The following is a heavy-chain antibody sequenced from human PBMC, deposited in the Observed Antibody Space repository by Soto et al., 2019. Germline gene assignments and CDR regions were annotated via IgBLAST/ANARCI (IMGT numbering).Heavy chain of an antibody. CDR1: GFTVSSNY. J-gene: IGHJ6*02. CDR3: ASAIVATIYYYYGMDV. D-gene: IGHD5-12*01. V-gene: IGHV3-66*01. CDR2: IYSGGST. Sequence: GGSLRLSCAASGFTVSSNYMSWVRQAPGKGLEWVSVIYSGGSTYYTDSVKGRFTISRDNSKNTLYLQMNSLRAEDTAVYYCASAIVATIYYYYGMDVWGQGTTVTVSS.